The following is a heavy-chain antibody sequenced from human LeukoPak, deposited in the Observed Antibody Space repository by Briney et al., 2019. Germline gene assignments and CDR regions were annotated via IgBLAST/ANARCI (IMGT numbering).Heavy chain of an antibody. V-gene: IGHV1-69*06. CDR2: IIPIFGTA. Sequence: GASVKVSCKASGGTFSSYAISWVRQAPGQGLEWMGGIIPIFGTANYAQKFQGRVTITADKSTSTAYMELSSLRSEDTAVYYCARDEINDCTNGVCYVIGKDWGQGTLVTVSS. D-gene: IGHD2-8*01. CDR1: GGTFSSYA. CDR3: ARDEINDCTNGVCYVIGKD. J-gene: IGHJ4*02.